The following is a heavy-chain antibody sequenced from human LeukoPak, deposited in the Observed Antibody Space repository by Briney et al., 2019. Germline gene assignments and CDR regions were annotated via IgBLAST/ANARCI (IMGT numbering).Heavy chain of an antibody. D-gene: IGHD6-19*01. Sequence: GGSLRLSCAASGFTFSSYAMSWVRQAPGKGLEWVSAISGSGGSTYYADSVKGRFTTSRDNSKNTLYLQMNSLRAEDTAVYYCAKDPTSSGYSSGWADYWGQGTLVTVSS. CDR3: AKDPTSSGYSSGWADY. V-gene: IGHV3-23*01. CDR2: ISGSGGST. J-gene: IGHJ4*02. CDR1: GFTFSSYA.